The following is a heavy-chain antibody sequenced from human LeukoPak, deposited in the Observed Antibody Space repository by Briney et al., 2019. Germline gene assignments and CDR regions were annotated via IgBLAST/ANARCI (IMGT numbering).Heavy chain of an antibody. CDR2: IYPGDSDT. CDR1: GYSFTSYW. CDR3: ARQRYSSGWSTLNWFDP. Sequence: GESLKISCKGSGYSFTSYWIGWVRQMPGKGLEWMGIIYPGDSDTRYSPSFQGQVTISADKSISTAYLQWSSLKASDTAMYYCARQRYSSGWSTLNWFDPWGQGTLVTASS. J-gene: IGHJ5*02. V-gene: IGHV5-51*01. D-gene: IGHD6-19*01.